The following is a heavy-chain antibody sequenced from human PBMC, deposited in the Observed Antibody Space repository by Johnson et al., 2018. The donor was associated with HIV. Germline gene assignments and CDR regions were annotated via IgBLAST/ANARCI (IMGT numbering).Heavy chain of an antibody. V-gene: IGHV3-64*01. J-gene: IGHJ3*01. D-gene: IGHD3-22*01. CDR2: ISSNGGST. CDR1: GFSFSTYA. CDR3: AIPYYFDRGVYH. Sequence: VQLVESGGGLVQPGGSLRLSCAASGFSFSTYAMHWVRQAPGKGLEYVSAISSNGGSTFYVNSVKGRFTIFRDNSKSTLYLQMGSLRAEDMGVYYCAIPYYFDRGVYHWGQGTMVTVSS.